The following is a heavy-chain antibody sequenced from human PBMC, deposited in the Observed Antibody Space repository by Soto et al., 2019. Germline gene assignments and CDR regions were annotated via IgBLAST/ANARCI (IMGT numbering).Heavy chain of an antibody. CDR3: AREVFCSPGTCRIGKWFDP. J-gene: IGHJ5*02. V-gene: IGHV4-34*01. Sequence: SETLSLTCAVSGGSFSGYYCSWIRQPPWKGLEWIGAINNRGSDYNPSLKSRVTMSVDTPKNQFSLKLSSLTAADTAVYYCAREVFCSPGTCRIGKWFDPWGQGTLVTVSS. D-gene: IGHD2-15*01. CDR1: GGSFSGYY. CDR2: INNRGS.